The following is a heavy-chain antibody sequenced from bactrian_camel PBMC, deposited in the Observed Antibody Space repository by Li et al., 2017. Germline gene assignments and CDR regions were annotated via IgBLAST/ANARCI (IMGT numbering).Heavy chain of an antibody. V-gene: IGHV3S1*01. Sequence: HVQLVESGGGLVQPGGSLRLSCAASGFTFSSYWIYWVRQAPGKGLEWVSTIHSGGGDGTTYYAVSVKGRSTISRDNAKNTLYLQSNSLKTEDTAMYYCARPRLVISGTPDYWGQGTQVTVSS. CDR2: IHSGGGDGTT. J-gene: IGHJ4*01. CDR1: GFTFSSYW. CDR3: ARPRLVISGTPDY. D-gene: IGHD6*01.